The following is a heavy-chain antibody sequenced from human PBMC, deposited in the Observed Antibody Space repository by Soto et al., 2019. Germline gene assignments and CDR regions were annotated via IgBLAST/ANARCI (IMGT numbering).Heavy chain of an antibody. Sequence: QVQLVESGGGLVKPGGSLRLSCAASGFTFSDYYMSWIRQAPGKGLEWIPYISGNSSYTNYADSVKGRFTISSDKAKNSPELKLDNLRAADTDGYYCARVPMEVKAVVINPWGQGNPVNVPS. D-gene: IGHD3-22*01. CDR3: ARVPMEVKAVVINP. CDR1: GFTFSDYY. CDR2: ISGNSSYT. J-gene: IGHJ5*02. V-gene: IGHV3-11*05.